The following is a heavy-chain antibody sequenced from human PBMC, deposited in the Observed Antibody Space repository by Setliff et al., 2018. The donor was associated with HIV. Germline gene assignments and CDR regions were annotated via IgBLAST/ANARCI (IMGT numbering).Heavy chain of an antibody. J-gene: IGHJ5*02. Sequence: SETLSLTCTVSGGSLSSSSYYWGWIRQPPGKGLEWIGSISYSGNAYYNPSLKSRVTISVDTSKSQFSLNVKSMTAADTAIYYCARRGSSWYSHWFDPWGQGTLVTVSS. CDR3: ARRGSSWYSHWFDP. CDR2: ISYSGNA. D-gene: IGHD6-13*01. CDR1: GGSLSSSSYY. V-gene: IGHV4-39*01.